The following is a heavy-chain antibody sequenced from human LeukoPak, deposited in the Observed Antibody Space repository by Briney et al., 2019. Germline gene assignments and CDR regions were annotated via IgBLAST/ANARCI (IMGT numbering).Heavy chain of an antibody. CDR3: ARRSGSGSSYPFDY. J-gene: IGHJ4*02. Sequence: PSETLSLTCTVSIGSISSSSCYWGRIRQPPGKGLEWIGSIYYSGSTYYNPSLASRVTISIQTSKNQFSLRLSSMTAGDTAVYYCARRSGSGSSYPFDYWGQGTLVTVSS. D-gene: IGHD3-10*01. CDR1: IGSISSSSCY. CDR2: IYYSGST. V-gene: IGHV4-39*01.